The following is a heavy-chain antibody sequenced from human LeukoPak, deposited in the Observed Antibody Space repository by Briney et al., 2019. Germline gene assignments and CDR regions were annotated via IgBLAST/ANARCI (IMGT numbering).Heavy chain of an antibody. V-gene: IGHV4-30-2*01. CDR3: ASSGWYRPNYYFDY. D-gene: IGHD6-19*01. CDR2: IYHSGST. CDR1: GDSISSGGYS. J-gene: IGHJ4*02. Sequence: KASQTLSLTCAVSGDSISSGGYSWRWIRQPPGKGLEWIGYIYHSGSTYYNPSLKSRVTISVDRSKNQFSLKLSSVTAADTAVYYCASSGWYRPNYYFDYWGQGTLVTVSS.